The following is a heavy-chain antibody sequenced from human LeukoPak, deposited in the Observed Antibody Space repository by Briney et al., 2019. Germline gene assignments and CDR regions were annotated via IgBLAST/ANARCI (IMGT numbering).Heavy chain of an antibody. J-gene: IGHJ4*02. CDR2: ISSGGNT. V-gene: IGHV3-23*01. D-gene: IGHD5-12*01. CDR3: ARGYLRLVDS. CDR1: GFSVNKDA. Sequence: PGGSLSLSRAVSGFSVNKDAMSGVRQAPGERREWVAAISSGGNTYYADSLKGRFTIDRDNSKNTLFLQVNSLRVEDTAVYYCARGYLRLVDSWGQGTLVTVSS.